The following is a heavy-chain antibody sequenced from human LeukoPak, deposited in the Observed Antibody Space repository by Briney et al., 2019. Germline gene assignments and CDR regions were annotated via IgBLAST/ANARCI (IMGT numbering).Heavy chain of an antibody. J-gene: IGHJ4*02. V-gene: IGHV3-30*02. CDR2: IRYDGSNK. CDR1: GFTFSSYG. Sequence: GGSLRLSCAASGFTFSSYGMHWVRQAPGKGLEWVAFIRYDGSNKYHADSVKGRFTISRDNSKNTLYLQMNSLRAEDTAVYYCARSWVGATRKFDYWGQGTLVTVSS. CDR3: ARSWVGATRKFDY. D-gene: IGHD1-26*01.